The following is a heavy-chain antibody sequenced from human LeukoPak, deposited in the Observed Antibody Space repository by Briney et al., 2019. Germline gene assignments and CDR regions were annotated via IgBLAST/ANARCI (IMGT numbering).Heavy chain of an antibody. V-gene: IGHV4-59*01. CDR1: GGSISSYY. D-gene: IGHD2-15*01. J-gene: IGHJ4*02. CDR3: ARVTGYVVEDYFDY. Sequence: PSETLSLTCTVSGGSISSYYWSWIRQPPGRGLEWIGYTYYSGSTYYNPSLKSRVTISVDTSKNQFSLRLSSVTAADTAVYYCARVTGYVVEDYFDYWGQGTLVTVSS. CDR2: TYYSGST.